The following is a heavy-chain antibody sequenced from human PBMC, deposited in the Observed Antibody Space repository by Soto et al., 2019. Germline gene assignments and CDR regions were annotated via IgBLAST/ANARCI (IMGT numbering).Heavy chain of an antibody. D-gene: IGHD2-15*01. CDR3: ARDPCGGSCYAFRYYYYMDV. CDR1: GYTFTSYG. Sequence: ASVKVSCKASGYTFTSYGISWVRQAPGQGLEWMGWISAYNGNTNYAQKLQGRVTITTDTSTSTAYMELRSLRSDDTAVYYCARDPCGGSCYAFRYYYYMDVWGKGTTVTVSS. CDR2: ISAYNGNT. J-gene: IGHJ6*03. V-gene: IGHV1-18*01.